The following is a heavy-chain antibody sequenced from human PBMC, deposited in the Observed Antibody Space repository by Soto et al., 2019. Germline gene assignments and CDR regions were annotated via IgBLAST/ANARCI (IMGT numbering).Heavy chain of an antibody. V-gene: IGHV1-18*01. J-gene: IGHJ4*02. Sequence: ASVKVSCKASGYTFTSYGISWVRQAPGQGLEWMGWISAYNGNTNHAQKLQGRVTMTTDTSTSTAYMELRSLRSDDTAVYYCARDSETYYYDSSSGYWGQGTLVTVSS. CDR3: ARDSETYYYDSSSGY. CDR2: ISAYNGNT. CDR1: GYTFTSYG. D-gene: IGHD3-22*01.